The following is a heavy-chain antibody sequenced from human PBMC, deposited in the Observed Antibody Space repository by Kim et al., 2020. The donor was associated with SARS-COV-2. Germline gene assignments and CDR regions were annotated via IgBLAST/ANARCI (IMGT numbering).Heavy chain of an antibody. D-gene: IGHD4-17*01. J-gene: IGHJ5*02. CDR3: ARAGGDYDVSWFDP. Sequence: AQKFQGRVTITAAESTSTAYMELSSLRSEDTAVYYCARAGGDYDVSWFDPWGQGTLVTVSS. V-gene: IGHV1-69*01.